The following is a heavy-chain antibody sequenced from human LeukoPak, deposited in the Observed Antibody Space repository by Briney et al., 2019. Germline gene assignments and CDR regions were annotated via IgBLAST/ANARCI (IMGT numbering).Heavy chain of an antibody. CDR2: IQYDGSEK. CDR3: ARDVKLTPFHY. CDR1: GFIFSSHG. J-gene: IGHJ4*02. D-gene: IGHD2/OR15-2a*01. V-gene: IGHV3-30*02. Sequence: GGSLRLSCAASGFIFSSHGMHWVRQGPGKGLEWVAFIQYDGSEKFYADSVRGRFTISRDNSKNTLFVQMNSLRPEDTAVYYCARDVKLTPFHYWGQGTLVTVSS.